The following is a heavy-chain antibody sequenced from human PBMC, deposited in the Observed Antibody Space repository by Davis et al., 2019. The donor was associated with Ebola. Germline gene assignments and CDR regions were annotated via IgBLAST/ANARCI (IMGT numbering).Heavy chain of an antibody. CDR1: ENIFSNSW. CDR3: ARHAHVGNYRYYPMDV. J-gene: IGHJ6*02. D-gene: IGHD1-7*01. V-gene: IGHV5-51*01. CDR2: IYPGDSET. Sequence: GESLKISCQGSENIFSNSWIAWVRQTPRKGLEWMGIIYPGDSETRYNPSFQGHVTISVDKSTTTAYLQWSSLEASDSAIYYCARHAHVGNYRYYPMDVWGQGTTVTVSS.